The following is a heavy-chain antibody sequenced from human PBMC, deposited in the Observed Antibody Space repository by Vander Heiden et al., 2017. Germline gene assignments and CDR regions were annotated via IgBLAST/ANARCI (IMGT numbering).Heavy chain of an antibody. V-gene: IGHV2-5*01. CDR1: GFSLSTSGVG. J-gene: IGHJ6*02. CDR3: AHTTSCGVVSYGMDV. Sequence: QITLKESGPTLVKPTQTLTLTCTFSGFSLSTSGVGVGWIRQPPGKALEWLALIYWNDDKSYSPALKSRLTITKDTAKNQVVITMTNMDTVDTATYYCAHTTSCGVVSYGMDVWGQGTTVTVSS. D-gene: IGHD3-3*01. CDR2: IYWNDDK.